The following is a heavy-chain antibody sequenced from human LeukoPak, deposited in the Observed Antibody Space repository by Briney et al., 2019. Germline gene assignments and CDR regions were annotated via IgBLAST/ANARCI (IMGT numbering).Heavy chain of an antibody. CDR2: ISYSGST. CDR1: GGSISSYY. CDR3: ARVGTSAAGTSAYYYYGMDV. J-gene: IGHJ6*02. V-gene: IGHV4-59*01. Sequence: SETLSLTCTVSGGSISSYYWSWIRQPPGKGLEWIGYISYSGSTNYNPSLKSRVTISVATSKNQFSLKLSSVTPADTAVYYCARVGTSAAGTSAYYYYGMDVWGQRTTVTVSS. D-gene: IGHD6-13*01.